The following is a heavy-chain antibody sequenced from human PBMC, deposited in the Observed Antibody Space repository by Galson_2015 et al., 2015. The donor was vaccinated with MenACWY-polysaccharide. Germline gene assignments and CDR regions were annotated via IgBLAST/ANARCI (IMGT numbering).Heavy chain of an antibody. J-gene: IGHJ4*02. Sequence: PALVKHTQTLTLPCTFSGFSLSTSKVGVGWVRQPPGKALEWLAVVFWDDDKRYNPSLKSRVTITKDTSKNQVVLKMTNMEPEDTATYYCAHRLSGTEWYVYFFDYWCQGTLGTVSS. V-gene: IGHV2-5*02. CDR2: VFWDDDK. D-gene: IGHD3-3*01. CDR3: AHRLSGTEWYVYFFDY. CDR1: GFSLSTSKVG.